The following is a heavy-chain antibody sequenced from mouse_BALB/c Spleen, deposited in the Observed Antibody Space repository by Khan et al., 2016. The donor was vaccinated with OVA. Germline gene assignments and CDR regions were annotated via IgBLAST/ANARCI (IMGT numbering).Heavy chain of an antibody. J-gene: IGHJ3*01. CDR2: VDPFSADT. CDR1: GYSFTSYY. Sequence: VQLQQSGPELMKPGASVKISCKASGYSFTSYYIPWVMQSRGQSLEWIGYVDPFSADTTYNQKFKGKATLTVDKSSSTAYIHLSNLTSEASAVYYCTRHGYVAWFTYWCQGTLVTVSA. V-gene: IGHV1S135*01. CDR3: TRHGYVAWFTY. D-gene: IGHD2-2*01.